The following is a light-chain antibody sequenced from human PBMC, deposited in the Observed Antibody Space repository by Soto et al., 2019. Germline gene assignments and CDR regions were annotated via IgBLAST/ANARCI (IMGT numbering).Light chain of an antibody. V-gene: IGKV3-20*01. J-gene: IGKJ1*01. CDR1: QSFSSTY. Sequence: EIVLTQSPGTLSLSPGERATLSCRASQSFSSTYLAWYQQRPGQAPRLLIYGASSRATGIPDRFSGSASGTDFTLTISRLEPEDFAVYYCQQYGSSSWTFGQGTKV. CDR3: QQYGSSSWT. CDR2: GAS.